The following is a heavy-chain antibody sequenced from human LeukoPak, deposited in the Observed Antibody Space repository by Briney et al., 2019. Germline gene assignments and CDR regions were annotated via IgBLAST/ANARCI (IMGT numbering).Heavy chain of an antibody. CDR1: GGSFSGYY. D-gene: IGHD3-3*01. Sequence: SETLSLTCAVYGGSFSGYYWSWIRQPPGKGLEWIGEINHSGSTNYNPSLKSRVTISVDTSKNQFSLKLSSVTAADTAVYYCARKSPGTDFWSGYYSQDWFDPWGQGTLVTVSS. J-gene: IGHJ5*02. CDR3: ARKSPGTDFWSGYYSQDWFDP. CDR2: INHSGST. V-gene: IGHV4-34*01.